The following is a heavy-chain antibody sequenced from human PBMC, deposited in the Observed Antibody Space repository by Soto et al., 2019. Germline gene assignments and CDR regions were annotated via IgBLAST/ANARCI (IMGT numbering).Heavy chain of an antibody. J-gene: IGHJ6*02. CDR1: GYTFTSYD. CDR2: MNPNSGNT. Sequence: QVQLVQSGAEVKKPGASVKVSCKASGYTFTSYDINWVRQATGQGLEWMGWMNPNSGNTGYAQKSQGRVTMTRNTSISTAYMELSSLRSEDTAVYYCARGGVLWFGELLSVRAYGMDVWGQGTTVTVSS. V-gene: IGHV1-8*01. CDR3: ARGGVLWFGELLSVRAYGMDV. D-gene: IGHD3-10*01.